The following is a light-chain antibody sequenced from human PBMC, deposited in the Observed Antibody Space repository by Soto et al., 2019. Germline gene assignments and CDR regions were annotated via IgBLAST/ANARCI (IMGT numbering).Light chain of an antibody. Sequence: AIQMTQSPSSLSASVGDRVTITCRASQAIRNDLGWYQQKPGKAPKLLIYAASSLQSGVPSRFRGSGSGTDFTLTISSLQPEDFATYYCLQDYNYPSTFGQGTKLEIK. V-gene: IGKV1-6*01. J-gene: IGKJ2*01. CDR3: LQDYNYPST. CDR1: QAIRND. CDR2: AAS.